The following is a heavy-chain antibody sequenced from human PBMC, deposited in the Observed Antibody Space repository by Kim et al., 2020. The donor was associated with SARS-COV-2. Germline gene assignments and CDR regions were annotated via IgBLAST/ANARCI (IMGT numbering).Heavy chain of an antibody. Sequence: TDGGKTDYAAPVKGRFTISRDDSKNMVYLQMNSLRGEDTAVYYCTTFFDWGQGTLVTVSS. J-gene: IGHJ4*02. V-gene: IGHV3-15*01. CDR3: TTFFD. CDR2: TDGGKT. D-gene: IGHD3-3*01.